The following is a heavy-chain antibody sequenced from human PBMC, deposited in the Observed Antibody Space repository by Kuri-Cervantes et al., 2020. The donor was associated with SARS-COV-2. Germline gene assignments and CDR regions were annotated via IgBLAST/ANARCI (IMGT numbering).Heavy chain of an antibody. CDR2: ISSSSSSI. V-gene: IGHV3-21*01. CDR1: GFTFSSYS. CDR3: AAGGGSYFI. Sequence: GESLKISCAASGFTFSSYSMNWVRQAPGKGLEWVSSISSSSSSIYYADSLKGRFTISRDNAKNSLYLQVNSLRAEDTAVYYCAAGGGSYFIWGQGTLVTVSS. J-gene: IGHJ4*02. D-gene: IGHD1-26*01.